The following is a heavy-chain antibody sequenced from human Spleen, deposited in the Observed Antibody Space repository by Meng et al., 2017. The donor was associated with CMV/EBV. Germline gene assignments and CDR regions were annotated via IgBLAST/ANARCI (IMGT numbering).Heavy chain of an antibody. CDR2: IIPIFGTS. D-gene: IGHD3-10*01. V-gene: IGHV1-69*01. CDR1: GDKFRTYA. CDR3: ARDPSMIRGIHAFDI. Sequence: SGDKFRTYAFTWVRQAPGQGLEWLGDIIPIFGTSNYAQKFQGRVTTTADESTNTAYLELSSLRSEDTAVYYCARDPSMIRGIHAFDIWGQGTLVTVSS. J-gene: IGHJ3*02.